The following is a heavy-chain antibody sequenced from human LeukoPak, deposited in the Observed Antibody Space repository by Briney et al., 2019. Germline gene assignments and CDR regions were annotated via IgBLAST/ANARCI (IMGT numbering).Heavy chain of an antibody. D-gene: IGHD3-22*01. J-gene: IGHJ4*02. CDR1: GFTFSSYA. CDR3: AGDPDSSGYYDS. V-gene: IGHV4-31*02. CDR2: IYYSGST. Sequence: LRLSCAASGFTFSSYAMSWIRQHPGKGLEWIGYIYYSGSTYYNPSLKSRVTISVDTSKNQFSLNLTTVTAADTAVYYCAGDPDSSGYYDSWGQGTLVTVSS.